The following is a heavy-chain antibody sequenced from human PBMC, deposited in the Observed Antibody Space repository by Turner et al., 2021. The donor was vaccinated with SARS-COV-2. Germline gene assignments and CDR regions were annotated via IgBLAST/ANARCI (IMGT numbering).Heavy chain of an antibody. D-gene: IGHD2-2*01. J-gene: IGHJ5*02. CDR1: GGSISSSNW. CDR2: IYHSGST. Sequence: QVQLQESGPGLVKPSGTLSLTCAVSGGSISSSNWWSWVRQPPGKGLEWIGEIYHSGSTNYNPSLKSRVTISVDKSKNQFSLKLSSVTAADTAVYYCARGSILVVAAAIFRGYDPWGQGTLVTVSS. V-gene: IGHV4-4*02. CDR3: ARGSILVVAAAIFRGYDP.